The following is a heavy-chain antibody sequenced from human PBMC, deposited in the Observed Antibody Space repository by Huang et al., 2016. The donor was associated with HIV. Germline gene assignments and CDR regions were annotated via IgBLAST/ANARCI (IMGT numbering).Heavy chain of an antibody. V-gene: IGHV3-7*01. CDR1: TFRFGAYW. CDR3: ATKTAAMDI. J-gene: IGHJ6*02. CDR2: IKQDESEK. D-gene: IGHD1-7*01. Sequence: VESGGRLVQPGGSIRLSCVGSTFRFGAYWMSWVRQSPGKGLEWVANIKQDESEKYDVDSVKGRFNIPRDNAKKVLFLEMNNVRVEDTATYYCATKTAAMDIWGQGTTVTVS.